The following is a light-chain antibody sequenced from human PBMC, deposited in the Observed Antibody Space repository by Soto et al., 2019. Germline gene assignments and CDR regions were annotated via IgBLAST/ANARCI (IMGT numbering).Light chain of an antibody. J-gene: IGKJ2*01. Sequence: VVMTQSPLSLPVTLGEPASVSCRSSQSLVDNDAYSYLGWFHQRPGQSPRRLIYRVSNRDSGVPDRFSGSGSGTDFTLKISRVEADDVGVYYCMQGTHWPYTFGQGTQLEI. CDR2: RVS. CDR3: MQGTHWPYT. V-gene: IGKV2-30*01. CDR1: QSLVDNDAYSY.